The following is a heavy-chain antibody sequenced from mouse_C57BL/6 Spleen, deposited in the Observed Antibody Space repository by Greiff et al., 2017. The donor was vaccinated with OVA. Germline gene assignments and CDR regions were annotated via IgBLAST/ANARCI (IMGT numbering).Heavy chain of an antibody. CDR3: ARGCDY. D-gene: IGHD3-3*01. CDR2: IDPSDSYT. Sequence: QVQLQQPGAELVMPGASVKLSCKASGYTFTSYWMHWVKQRPGQGLEWIGEIDPSDSYTNYNQKFKGKSTLTVDKSSSTAYMQRSSLTSEDSAVDYCARGCDYWGQGTTLTVSS. CDR1: GYTFTSYW. V-gene: IGHV1-69*01. J-gene: IGHJ2*01.